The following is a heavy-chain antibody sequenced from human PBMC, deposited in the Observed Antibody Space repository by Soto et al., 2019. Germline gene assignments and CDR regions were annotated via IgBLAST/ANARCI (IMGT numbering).Heavy chain of an antibody. CDR1: GGSIGSGDYY. Sequence: QVQLQESGPGLVKPSQTLSLTCTVSGGSIGSGDYYWSWIRQPPGKGLEWIGYIYYSGSTYYNPSLKSRVTISVDTSKNQFSLKLSSVTAADTAVYYCARLGYCISTSCYAGSLDYWGQGTLVTVSS. V-gene: IGHV4-30-4*01. D-gene: IGHD2-2*01. CDR3: ARLGYCISTSCYAGSLDY. J-gene: IGHJ4*02. CDR2: IYYSGST.